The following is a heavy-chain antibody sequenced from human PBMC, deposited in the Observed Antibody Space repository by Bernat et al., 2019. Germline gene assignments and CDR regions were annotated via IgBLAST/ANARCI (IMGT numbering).Heavy chain of an antibody. Sequence: EVQLVETGGGLIQPGGSLRLSCAASGFTVSSTYMIWVRQAPGKGLEWVSFIYTAGGTIHADSVKGRFTISRDSSKNMLYLQMNSLRDDDTAMYYCAIGLGTWAFGFWGQGTMVTVSS. V-gene: IGHV3-53*02. CDR2: IYTAGGT. J-gene: IGHJ3*01. CDR1: GFTVSSTY. CDR3: AIGLGTWAFGF.